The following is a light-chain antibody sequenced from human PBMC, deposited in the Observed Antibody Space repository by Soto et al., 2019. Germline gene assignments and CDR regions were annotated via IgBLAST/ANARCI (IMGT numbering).Light chain of an antibody. J-gene: IGLJ3*02. Sequence: QSALTQPPSLSGTPGLRVTIFCSGSNSNIGRYSVNWYQHFPGTAPKILIYSDDERPSGVPDRFSGSKSGTSASLAISGLQSEDEAEYYCAAWDDNLNGPLFGGGTQLTVL. CDR2: SDD. CDR3: AAWDDNLNGPL. CDR1: NSNIGRYS. V-gene: IGLV1-44*01.